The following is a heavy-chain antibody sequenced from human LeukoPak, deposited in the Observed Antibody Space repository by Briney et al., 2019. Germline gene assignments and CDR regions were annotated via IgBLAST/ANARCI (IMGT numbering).Heavy chain of an antibody. V-gene: IGHV4-59*08. CDR1: GGSISSYY. CDR2: IYYSGST. CDR3: ARALYAFDI. Sequence: SETLSLTCTVSGGSISSYYWSWIRQPPGKGLEWIGYIYYSGSTNYNPSFKSRVTMSVDTSKNQFSLKLSSVTAADTAVYYCARALYAFDIWGQGTMVTVSS. J-gene: IGHJ3*02.